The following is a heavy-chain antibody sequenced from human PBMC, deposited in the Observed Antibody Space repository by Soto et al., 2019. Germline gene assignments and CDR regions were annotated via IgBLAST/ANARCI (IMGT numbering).Heavy chain of an antibody. Sequence: GGSLRLSCAASGFTFSTYSMNWVRQAPGKGLEWVSDITSSSTIYYADSVKGRFTISRDNVQNSLYLQMHSLRAEDTAVYYCARERGSGWTFDYWGQGTLVTVSS. D-gene: IGHD6-19*01. J-gene: IGHJ4*02. CDR2: ITSSSTI. V-gene: IGHV3-48*01. CDR3: ARERGSGWTFDY. CDR1: GFTFSTYS.